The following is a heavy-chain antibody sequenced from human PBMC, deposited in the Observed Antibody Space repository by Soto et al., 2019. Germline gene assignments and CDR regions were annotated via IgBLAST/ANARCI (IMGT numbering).Heavy chain of an antibody. J-gene: IGHJ1*01. CDR3: VKDESINWYSGHFRH. V-gene: IGHV3-9*01. Sequence: EVQLVESGGGLVQPGRSLRLSCAASGFTFDDYAMHWVRQVPGKGLEWVSGINWNSGSIGYGDSVKGRFAISRDNAKNSLQLQMNSLSAEDTAVYYCVKDESINWYSGHFRHWGQGTRVTVSS. CDR1: GFTFDDYA. D-gene: IGHD6-13*01. CDR2: INWNSGSI.